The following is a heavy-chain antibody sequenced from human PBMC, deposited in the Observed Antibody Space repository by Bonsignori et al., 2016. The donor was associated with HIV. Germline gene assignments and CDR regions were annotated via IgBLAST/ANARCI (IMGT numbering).Heavy chain of an antibody. CDR2: INHSGST. Sequence: WIRQPPGKGLEWIGEINHSGSTNYNPSLKSRVTISVDTSKNQFSLKLSSVTAADTAVYYCARGPYDSSAGAFDIWGQGTMVTVSS. J-gene: IGHJ3*02. V-gene: IGHV4-34*01. D-gene: IGHD3-22*01. CDR3: ARGPYDSSAGAFDI.